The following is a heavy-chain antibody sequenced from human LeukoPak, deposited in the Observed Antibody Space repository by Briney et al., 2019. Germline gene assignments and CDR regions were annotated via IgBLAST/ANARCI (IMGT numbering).Heavy chain of an antibody. D-gene: IGHD6-6*01. CDR2: ISSSGSTI. Sequence: GGSLRLSCAASGFTFSDYYMSWIRQAPGKGLEWVSYISSSGSTIYYADSVKGRFTFSRDNAKNSLYLQMNSLRAEDTAVYYCARDEIAARRRWFDPWGQGTLVTVSS. CDR1: GFTFSDYY. CDR3: ARDEIAARRRWFDP. V-gene: IGHV3-11*01. J-gene: IGHJ5*02.